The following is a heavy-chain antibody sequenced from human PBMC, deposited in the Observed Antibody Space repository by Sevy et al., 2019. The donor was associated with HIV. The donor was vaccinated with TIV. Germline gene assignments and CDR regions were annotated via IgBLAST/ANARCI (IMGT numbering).Heavy chain of an antibody. D-gene: IGHD3-22*01. J-gene: IGHJ3*02. V-gene: IGHV3-30-3*01. CDR2: ISYDGSNK. CDR3: ARESNYYDSSGSMGAAFDI. Sequence: GGSLRLSCAASGFTFSSYAMHWVRQAPGKGLEWVAVISYDGSNKYYADSVKGRFTISRDNSKNTLYLQMISLRAEDTAVYYCARESNYYDSSGSMGAAFDIWGQGTMVTVSS. CDR1: GFTFSSYA.